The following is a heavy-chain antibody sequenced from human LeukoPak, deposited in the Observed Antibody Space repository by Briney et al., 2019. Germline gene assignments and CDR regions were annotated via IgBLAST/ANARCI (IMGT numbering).Heavy chain of an antibody. CDR3: ASSGDGYTLDY. V-gene: IGHV4-59*01. CDR1: GASISSYY. D-gene: IGHD5-12*01. J-gene: IGHJ4*02. Sequence: PSETLSLTCTVSGASISSYYWTWIRQPPGKGLEWIGYIYYSGSTNYNPSLKSRVTISVDTSKNQFSLKLSSVTAADTAVYYCASSGDGYTLDYWGQGTLVTVSS. CDR2: IYYSGST.